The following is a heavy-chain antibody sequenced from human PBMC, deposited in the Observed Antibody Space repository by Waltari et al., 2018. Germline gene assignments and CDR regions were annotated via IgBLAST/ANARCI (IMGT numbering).Heavy chain of an antibody. Sequence: QVQLVQSGAEVKKPGSSVKVSCKASGGTFSSYAISWVRQAPGQGLEWMGGCIPNFGTANYAKRFQGRVTITADESTSTAYMELSSLRSEDTAVYYCARASWLDPELWFDPWGQGTLVTVSS. V-gene: IGHV1-69*01. J-gene: IGHJ5*02. CDR3: ARASWLDPELWFDP. D-gene: IGHD6-19*01. CDR2: CIPNFGTA. CDR1: GGTFSSYA.